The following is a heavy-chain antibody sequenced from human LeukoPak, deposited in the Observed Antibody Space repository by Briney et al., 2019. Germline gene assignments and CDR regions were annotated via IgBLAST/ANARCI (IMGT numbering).Heavy chain of an antibody. V-gene: IGHV4-4*07. CDR2: IYTSGST. CDR1: GGSISSYY. CDR3: ARYYVVVPAATWLSYFDY. D-gene: IGHD2-2*01. Sequence: SETLSLTCTVSGGSISSYYWSWIRQPAGKGLEWIGRIYTSGSTNYNPSLKSRVTMSVDTSKNQFSLKLSSVTAADTAVYYCARYYVVVPAATWLSYFDYWGQGTLVTVSS. J-gene: IGHJ4*02.